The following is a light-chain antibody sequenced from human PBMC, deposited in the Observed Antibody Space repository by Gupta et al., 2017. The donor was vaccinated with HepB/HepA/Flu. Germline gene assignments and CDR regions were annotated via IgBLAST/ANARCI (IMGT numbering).Light chain of an antibody. CDR3: QQRSNWPPT. CDR1: QSVNNY. CDR2: DAS. V-gene: IGKV3-11*01. J-gene: IGKJ3*01. Sequence: EIVLTQSPATLSLSPGERATLSCRASQSVNNYLVWYQQKHGQPPRLLFYDASTRATGITGSFSGGGSATDFTLTISSLEPEDFAVFYCQQRSNWPPTFGPGTKVDI.